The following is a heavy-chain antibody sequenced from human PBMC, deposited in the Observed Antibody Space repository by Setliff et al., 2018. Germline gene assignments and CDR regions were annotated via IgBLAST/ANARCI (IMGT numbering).Heavy chain of an antibody. V-gene: IGHV3-23*01. CDR1: GFTFSNYA. CDR3: AKGRGSSFAAQNY. D-gene: IGHD6-6*01. J-gene: IGHJ4*02. CDR2: ISGNGDNT. Sequence: GESLRLSCAASGFTFSNYAMTWVRQAPGKGLEWVSGISGNGDNTYYADSVKGRFTISRDNSKNTLYLQMNNLRGEDTAVYYCAKGRGSSFAAQNYWGQGTLVTVSS.